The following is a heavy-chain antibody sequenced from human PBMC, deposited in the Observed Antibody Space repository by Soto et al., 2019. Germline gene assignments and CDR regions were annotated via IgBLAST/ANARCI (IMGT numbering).Heavy chain of an antibody. CDR2: INSDGSST. CDR1: GFTFSSYW. D-gene: IGHD2-21*01. V-gene: IGHV3-74*01. J-gene: IGHJ3*02. Sequence: GGSLRLSCAASGFTFSSYWMHWVRQAPGKGLVWVSRINSDGSSTSYADSVKGRFTISRDNDKNTLYLQMNSLRAEDTARYYCARGYNPHSVVVNDAFDIWGQGTMVTVSS. CDR3: ARGYNPHSVVVNDAFDI.